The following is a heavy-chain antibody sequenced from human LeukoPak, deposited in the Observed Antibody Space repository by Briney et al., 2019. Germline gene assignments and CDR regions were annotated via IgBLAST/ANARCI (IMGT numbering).Heavy chain of an antibody. CDR2: IFYNGST. CDR1: GGSISSYY. J-gene: IGHJ6*03. V-gene: IGHV4-59*01. CDR3: ARDIVGAQGRYYYYYMDV. D-gene: IGHD1-26*01. Sequence: PSETLSLTCTVSGGSISSYYWSWIRQPPGKGLEWIGYIFYNGSTNYNPSLKSRVTISVDTSKNQFSLKLSSVTAADTAVYYCARDIVGAQGRYYYYYMDVWGKGTTVTVSS.